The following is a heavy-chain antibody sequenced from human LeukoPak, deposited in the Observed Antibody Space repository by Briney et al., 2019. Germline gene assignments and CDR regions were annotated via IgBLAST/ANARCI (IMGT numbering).Heavy chain of an antibody. J-gene: IGHJ4*02. D-gene: IGHD3-10*01. Sequence: ASVKVSCKASGYTFTSYGISWVRQAPGQGLEWMGWISAYNGNTNYAQKLQGRVTMTTDTSTSTAYMELRSLRSDDTAVYYCARGSAYYYGSGSSHDYWGQGTLVTVYS. CDR2: ISAYNGNT. CDR3: ARGSAYYYGSGSSHDY. V-gene: IGHV1-18*01. CDR1: GYTFTSYG.